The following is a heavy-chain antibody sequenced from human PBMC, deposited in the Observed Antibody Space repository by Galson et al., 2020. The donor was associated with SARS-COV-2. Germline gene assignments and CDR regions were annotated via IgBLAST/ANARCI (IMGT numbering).Heavy chain of an antibody. CDR1: GGTFSNYA. CDR2: IIPISSTR. CDR3: AMMTTVITFDF. Sequence: SVKVSCKASGGTFSNYAIAWVRRAPGQGLEWMGDIIPISSTRNFAQKFQGRVTITADESTNTAYMELSSLRPEDTAVYYCAMMTTVITFDFWGQGTLVTVSS. V-gene: IGHV1-69*13. J-gene: IGHJ4*02. D-gene: IGHD4-17*01.